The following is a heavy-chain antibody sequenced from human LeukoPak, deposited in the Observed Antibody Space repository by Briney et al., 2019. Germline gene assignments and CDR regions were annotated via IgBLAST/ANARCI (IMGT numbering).Heavy chain of an antibody. Sequence: PGGSLRLSCAASGFTFSRYWMHWVRQAPGKGLVWVSRINTDGSSTTYADSVKGRFTISRDNAKNTLYLQMNSLRAEDTAVYYCSRVSMVTNDWFDPWGQGTLVTVSS. D-gene: IGHD4/OR15-4a*01. CDR3: SRVSMVTNDWFDP. V-gene: IGHV3-74*01. CDR1: GFTFSRYW. CDR2: INTDGSST. J-gene: IGHJ5*02.